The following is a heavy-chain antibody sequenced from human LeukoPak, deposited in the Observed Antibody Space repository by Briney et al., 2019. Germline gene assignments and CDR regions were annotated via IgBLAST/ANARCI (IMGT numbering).Heavy chain of an antibody. CDR3: AKDLGGDCYLDY. CDR1: GFTFSSYG. CDR2: ISSDGSHK. D-gene: IGHD2-21*02. Sequence: GGSLRLSCAASGFTFSSYGMHWVRQAPGKGLEWVAVISSDGSHKYYADSVRGRFTISRDNSKNTLYLQMSSLRAGDTAVYYCAKDLGGDCYLDYWGQGTLVTVSS. J-gene: IGHJ4*02. V-gene: IGHV3-30*18.